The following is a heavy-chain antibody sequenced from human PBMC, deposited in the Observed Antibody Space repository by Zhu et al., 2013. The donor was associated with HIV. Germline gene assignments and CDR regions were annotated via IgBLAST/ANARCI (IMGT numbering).Heavy chain of an antibody. J-gene: IGHJ3*01. V-gene: IGHV1-2*02. CDR1: GYTFTDYF. D-gene: IGHD2-21*01. Sequence: QELLLQSGAEVRWPGASVKVSCKTSGYTFTDYFMHWVRQAPGQGLEWMGWINPATGDSKYAQKFKGRVTMTRDKSSNTVYMEVGYLRSGDTALYFCARDLRLTAFNYPADRIYYLFLFILWGQGTMVTVS. CDR2: INPATGDS. CDR3: ARDLRLTAFNYPADRIYYLFLFIL.